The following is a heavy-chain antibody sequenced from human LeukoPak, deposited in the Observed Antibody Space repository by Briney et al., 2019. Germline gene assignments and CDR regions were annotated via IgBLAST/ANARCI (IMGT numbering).Heavy chain of an antibody. D-gene: IGHD6-13*01. V-gene: IGHV4-4*07. J-gene: IGHJ2*01. CDR3: ARVKAAAGVYWYFDL. CDR2: IYTSGST. Sequence: KSSETLSLTCTVSGGSISSYYWSWIRQPAGKGLEWIGRIYTSGSTNYNPSLKSRVTMSVDTSKNQFSLKLSSVTAADTAVYYCARVKAAAGVYWYFDLWGRGTLVTVSS. CDR1: GGSISSYY.